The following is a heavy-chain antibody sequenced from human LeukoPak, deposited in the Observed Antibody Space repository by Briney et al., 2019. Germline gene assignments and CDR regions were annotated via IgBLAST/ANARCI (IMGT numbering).Heavy chain of an antibody. D-gene: IGHD2-21*01. V-gene: IGHV3-7*01. CDR2: IKQDGSEK. Sequence: GGSLRLSCAASGFTFSSCWMSWVRQAPGKGLEWVANIKQDGSEKYYVDSVKGRFIISRDNAKNSLYLQMNSLRAEDTAVYYCARDPVASPLVAFDIWGQGTMVTVSS. CDR1: GFTFSSCW. J-gene: IGHJ3*02. CDR3: ARDPVASPLVAFDI.